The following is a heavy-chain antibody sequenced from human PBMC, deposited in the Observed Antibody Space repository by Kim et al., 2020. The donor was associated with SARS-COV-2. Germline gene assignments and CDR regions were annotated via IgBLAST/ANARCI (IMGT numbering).Heavy chain of an antibody. Sequence: SETLSLTCTVSGGSISSGGYYWSWIRQHPGKGLEWIGYIYYSGSTYYNPSLKSRVTISVDTSKNQFSLKLSSVTAADTAVYYCARDQSAVLVTAEDAFDIWGQGTMVTVSS. CDR3: ARDQSAVLVTAEDAFDI. D-gene: IGHD2-21*02. CDR2: IYYSGST. V-gene: IGHV4-31*03. J-gene: IGHJ3*02. CDR1: GGSISSGGYY.